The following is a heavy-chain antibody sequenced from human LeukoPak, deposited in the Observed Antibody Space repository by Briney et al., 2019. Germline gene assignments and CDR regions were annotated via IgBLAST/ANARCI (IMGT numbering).Heavy chain of an antibody. V-gene: IGHV1-18*01. Sequence: ASVKVSCKASGYTFTSYGISWVRQAPGQGLEWMGWISAYNGNTNYAQKLQGRVTMTTGTSTSTAHMELRSLRSDDTAVYYCARDRDTPWYYYDSSGYPPYLDYWGQGTLVTVSS. CDR3: ARDRDTPWYYYDSSGYPPYLDY. D-gene: IGHD3-22*01. CDR1: GYTFTSYG. J-gene: IGHJ4*02. CDR2: ISAYNGNT.